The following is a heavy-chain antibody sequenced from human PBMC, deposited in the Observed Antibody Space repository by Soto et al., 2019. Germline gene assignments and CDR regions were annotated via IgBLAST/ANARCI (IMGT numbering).Heavy chain of an antibody. Sequence: SCASSGFTFSSYSIHWVRQAPGKGLEWVAVISYDGSNKYYADSVKGRFTISRDNSKNTLYLQMNSLRAEDTAVYYCARDGPYGYGKHLDYWGQGTLVTVAS. J-gene: IGHJ4*02. CDR1: GFTFSSYS. CDR3: ARDGPYGYGKHLDY. CDR2: ISYDGSNK. D-gene: IGHD5-12*01. V-gene: IGHV3-30-3*01.